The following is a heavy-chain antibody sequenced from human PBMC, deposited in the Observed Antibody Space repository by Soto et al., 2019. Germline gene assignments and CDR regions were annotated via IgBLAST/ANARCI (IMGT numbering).Heavy chain of an antibody. D-gene: IGHD6-13*01. V-gene: IGHV3-30-3*01. Sequence: QVQLVESGGGVVQPGRSLRLSCAASGFTFSSYAMHWVRQAPGKGLEWVAVISYDGSNKYYADSVKGRFTISRDNSKNPLYLQMNSLRAEDTAVYYCARPIPAGYSSSWYVLVGMDVWGRGTTVTVSS. CDR1: GFTFSSYA. CDR3: ARPIPAGYSSSWYVLVGMDV. J-gene: IGHJ6*02. CDR2: ISYDGSNK.